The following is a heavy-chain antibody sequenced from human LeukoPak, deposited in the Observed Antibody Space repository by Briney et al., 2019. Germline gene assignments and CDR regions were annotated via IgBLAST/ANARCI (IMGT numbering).Heavy chain of an antibody. D-gene: IGHD1-26*01. CDR3: ARVIVGATKGCFDP. CDR2: ISSSGNTI. Sequence: TGGSLRLSCAASGFTFTSYEMNWVRQARGKGLEWVSYISSSGNTINYADSVKGRFTISRDNAKNSLYLQMNSLRAEDTAVYYCARVIVGATKGCFDPWGQGTLVTVSS. V-gene: IGHV3-48*03. CDR1: GFTFTSYE. J-gene: IGHJ5*02.